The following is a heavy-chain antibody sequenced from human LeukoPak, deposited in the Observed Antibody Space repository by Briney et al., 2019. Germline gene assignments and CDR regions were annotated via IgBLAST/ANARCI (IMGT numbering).Heavy chain of an antibody. Sequence: TGGSLRLSCAASGFTFSSHWMHWVRQAPGTGLVWVSRINGDGSGIIYADSVKGRFTISRDNAKNTLYLQMNSLRVEDTAVYYCAKGAPVDSWGQGTLVTVSS. V-gene: IGHV3-74*01. D-gene: IGHD1-26*01. CDR1: GFTFSSHW. CDR2: INGDGSGI. J-gene: IGHJ4*02. CDR3: AKGAPVDS.